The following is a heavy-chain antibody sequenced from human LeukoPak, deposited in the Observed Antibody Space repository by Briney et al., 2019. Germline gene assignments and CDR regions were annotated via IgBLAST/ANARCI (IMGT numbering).Heavy chain of an antibody. CDR3: ARSYPTVRGFYYYYYYMDV. Sequence: PSETLSLTCAVYGGSFSGYYWSWIRQPPGKGLEWIGEINHSGSTNYNPSLKSRVTISVDTSKNQFSLKLSSVTAADTAVYYCARSYPTVRGFYYYYYYMDVWGKGTTVTVSS. CDR2: INHSGST. V-gene: IGHV4-34*01. J-gene: IGHJ6*03. D-gene: IGHD3-10*01. CDR1: GGSFSGYY.